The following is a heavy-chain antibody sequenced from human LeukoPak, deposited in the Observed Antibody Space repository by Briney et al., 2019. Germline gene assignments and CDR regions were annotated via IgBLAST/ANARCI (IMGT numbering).Heavy chain of an antibody. V-gene: IGHV4-59*01. Sequence: PSETLSLTCTVSGGSISSYYWSWIRQPPGKGLEWIGYIYYSGYTNYNPSLKSRVTTSVDTSKNQFSLKLSSVTAADTAVYYCARDGGQHSNDGYYYYMDVWGKGTTVTVSS. J-gene: IGHJ6*03. CDR1: GGSISSYY. CDR3: ARDGGQHSNDGYYYYMDV. CDR2: IYYSGYT. D-gene: IGHD3-16*01.